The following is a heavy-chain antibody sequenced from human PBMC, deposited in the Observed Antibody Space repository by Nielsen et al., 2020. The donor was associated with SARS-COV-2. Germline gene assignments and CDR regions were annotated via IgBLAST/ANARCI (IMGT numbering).Heavy chain of an antibody. J-gene: IGHJ2*01. V-gene: IGHV1-2*02. CDR1: GYTFTGYY. CDR2: INPNSGGT. CDR3: ARGGVYGKTHWYFDL. Sequence: ASVKVSCKASGYTFTGYYMHWVRQAPGQGLEWMGWINPNSGGTNYAQKFQGRVTMTRDTSISTVYMELSSLRSEDTAVYYCARGGVYGKTHWYFDLWGRGTLVTVSS. D-gene: IGHD2-8*01.